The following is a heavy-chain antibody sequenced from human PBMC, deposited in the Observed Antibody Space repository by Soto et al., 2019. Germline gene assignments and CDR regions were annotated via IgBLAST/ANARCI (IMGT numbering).Heavy chain of an antibody. D-gene: IGHD3-22*01. CDR3: ARDSSDSSGYYVPDAFDI. Sequence: AASVKVSCKASGYTFTSYYMHWVRQAPGQGLEWMGIINPSGGSTSYAQKFQGRVTMTRDTSTSTVYMELSSLRSEDTAVYYCARDSSDSSGYYVPDAFDIWGQGTMVTVSS. J-gene: IGHJ3*02. CDR1: GYTFTSYY. CDR2: INPSGGST. V-gene: IGHV1-46*01.